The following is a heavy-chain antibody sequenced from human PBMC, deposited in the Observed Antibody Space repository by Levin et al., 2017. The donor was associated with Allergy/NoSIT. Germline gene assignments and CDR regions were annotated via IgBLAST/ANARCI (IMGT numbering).Heavy chain of an antibody. J-gene: IGHJ4*02. CDR3: TRGFGRELLVPFDF. Sequence: GESLKISCAPSGFTVSNNYMSWVRQAPGKGLEWVSVIYPDGTTYYADSVQGRFTISRVNSRNSVSLQMNRLRVEDTAVYYCTRGFGRELLVPFDFWGQGTLVTVSS. V-gene: IGHV3-66*01. D-gene: IGHD1-26*01. CDR2: IYPDGTT. CDR1: GFTVSNNY.